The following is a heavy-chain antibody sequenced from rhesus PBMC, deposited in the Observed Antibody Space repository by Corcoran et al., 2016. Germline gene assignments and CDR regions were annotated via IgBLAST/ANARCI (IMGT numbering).Heavy chain of an antibody. Sequence: QVQLQESGPGLVKPSETLSLTCAVSGGSFSGYYWGWIRKPTGKGLEWIGYISDVSGSTHHNPSLESRVTISTDTSKNQFSLKLSSVTAAGTAVYYWAREEPGGVIISSHRSGYWGQGVLVTVSS. CDR2: ISDVSGST. CDR3: AREEPGGVIISSHRSGY. D-gene: IGHD3-22*01. CDR1: GGSFSGYY. V-gene: IGHV4-165*01. J-gene: IGHJ4*01.